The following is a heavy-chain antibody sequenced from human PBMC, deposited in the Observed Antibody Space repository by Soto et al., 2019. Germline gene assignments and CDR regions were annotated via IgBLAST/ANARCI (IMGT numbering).Heavy chain of an antibody. CDR1: GGSISSSNC. CDR2: IYHSGST. Sequence: KPSETLSLTCAVSGGSISSSNCWSWVRQPPGKGLEWIGEIYHSGSTNYNPSLKSRVTISVDKSKNQFSLKLSSVTAADTAVYYCSAVLRIAAHGTDYYSGMDVLGQGTTVTVCS. V-gene: IGHV4-4*02. J-gene: IGHJ6*02. CDR3: SAVLRIAAHGTDYYSGMDV. D-gene: IGHD6-13*01.